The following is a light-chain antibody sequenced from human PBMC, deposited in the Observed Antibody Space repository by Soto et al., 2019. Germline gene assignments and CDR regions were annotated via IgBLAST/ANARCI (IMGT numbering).Light chain of an antibody. CDR3: QQYAESPLT. Sequence: EIVLTHSPGTLSLSPGERATLSCRASQSVGRNYLAWYQQTPGQAPRLLIHAASSRATGIPDTFSGSGSETDFTLTISRLEPEDFAVYYCQQYAESPLTFGGGTKVEIK. CDR2: AAS. V-gene: IGKV3-20*01. J-gene: IGKJ4*01. CDR1: QSVGRNY.